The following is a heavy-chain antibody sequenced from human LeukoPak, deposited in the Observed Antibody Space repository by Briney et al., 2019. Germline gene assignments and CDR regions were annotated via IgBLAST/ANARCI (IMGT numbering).Heavy chain of an antibody. D-gene: IGHD3-22*01. J-gene: IGHJ4*02. V-gene: IGHV3-23*01. CDR3: AKDASIYYYDSSGYPYFDY. CDR2: ISGSGGST. Sequence: GGSLRLSCAASGFTFSGYAMSWVRQAPGKGLEWVSAISGSGGSTYYADSVKGRFTISRDNSKNTLYLQMNSLRAEDTAVYYCAKDASIYYYDSSGYPYFDYWGQGTLVTVSS. CDR1: GFTFSGYA.